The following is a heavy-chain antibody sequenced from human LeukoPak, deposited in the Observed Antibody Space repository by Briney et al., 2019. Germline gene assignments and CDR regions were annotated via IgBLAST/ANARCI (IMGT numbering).Heavy chain of an antibody. J-gene: IGHJ6*02. CDR2: ISAYNGNT. V-gene: IGHV1-18*01. CDR3: ARVSELWPEYGSELPYHGMDV. CDR1: GYTFTSYG. Sequence: ASAKVSCKASGYTFTSYGISWVRQAPGQGLEWMGWISAYNGNTNYAQKLQGRVTMTTDTSTSTAYMELRSLRSDDTAVYYCARVSELWPEYGSELPYHGMDVWGQGTTVTVSS. D-gene: IGHD5-18*01.